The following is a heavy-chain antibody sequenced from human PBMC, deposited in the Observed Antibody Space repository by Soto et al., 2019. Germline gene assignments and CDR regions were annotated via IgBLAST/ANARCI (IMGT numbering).Heavy chain of an antibody. V-gene: IGHV3-48*03. J-gene: IGHJ6*02. D-gene: IGHD2-8*02. CDR1: GFTFSSYE. Sequence: GSLRLSCAASGFTFSSYEMNWVRQAPGKGLEWVSYISSSGSTIYYADSVKGRFTISRDNAKNSLYLQMNSLRAEDTAVYYCARDIVVYVPYYYYGMDVWGQGTTVTVSS. CDR2: ISSSGSTI. CDR3: ARDIVVYVPYYYYGMDV.